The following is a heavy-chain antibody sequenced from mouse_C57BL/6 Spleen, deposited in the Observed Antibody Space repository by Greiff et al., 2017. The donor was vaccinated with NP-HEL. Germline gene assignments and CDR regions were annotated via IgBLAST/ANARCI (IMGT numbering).Heavy chain of an antibody. CDR2: ISSGSSPI. J-gene: IGHJ4*01. V-gene: IGHV5-17*01. D-gene: IGHD2-1*01. CDR1: GFTFSDHG. Sequence: EVQLVESGGGLVKPGGSLKLSCAASGFTFSDHGMHWVRQAPEKGLEWVAYISSGSSPIYYADTVKGRFTISRDNAKNTLLLQMTSLRSEDMGMYDCARLIYSGNGAMEYWSKGTSVTVSA. CDR3: ARLIYSGNGAMEY.